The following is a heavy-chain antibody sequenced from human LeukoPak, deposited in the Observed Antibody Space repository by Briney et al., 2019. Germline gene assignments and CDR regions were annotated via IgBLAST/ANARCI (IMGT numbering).Heavy chain of an antibody. D-gene: IGHD1-14*01. V-gene: IGHV3-21*06. CDR3: ATETNGRHYDY. J-gene: IGHJ4*02. CDR1: GLTFSTSG. CDR2: IGPTGFDR. Sequence: GRSLRLSCTTSGLTFSTSGFNWVRQAPGKCLEWVASIGPTGFDRYHADSIKGRFTISRDNANNFLYLQMDSLRAEDTAVYYCATETNGRHYDYWGQGTLLTVSS.